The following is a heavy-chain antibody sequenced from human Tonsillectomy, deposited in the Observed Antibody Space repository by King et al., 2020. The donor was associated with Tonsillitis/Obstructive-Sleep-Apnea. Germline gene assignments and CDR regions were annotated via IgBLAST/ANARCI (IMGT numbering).Heavy chain of an antibody. V-gene: IGHV3-30*18. J-gene: IGHJ4*02. D-gene: IGHD3-16*01. CDR3: AKGGEAFDY. CDR2: ISYDGGNK. Sequence: VQLVESGGGEVQPGRSLRLSCAVSGFTFSSYGMHWVRQAPGKGLEWVAVISYDGGNKYYADSVKGRFTISRDNSKNTLYLQMNSLRAEDTAVYYCAKGGEAFDYWGQGTLVTVSS. CDR1: GFTFSSYG.